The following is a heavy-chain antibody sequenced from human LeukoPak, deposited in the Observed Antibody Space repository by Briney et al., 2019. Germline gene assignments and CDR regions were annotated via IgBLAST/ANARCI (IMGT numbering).Heavy chain of an antibody. Sequence: GGSLRLSCAASGFTFSSYGMHWVRQAPGKGLEWVAVISYDGSNKYYADSVKGRFTISRDNSKNTLYLQMNSLRAEDTAVYYCARAAAETGAFRDNWFDPWGQGTLVTVSS. D-gene: IGHD6-19*01. V-gene: IGHV3-30*03. CDR2: ISYDGSNK. CDR3: ARAAAETGAFRDNWFDP. J-gene: IGHJ5*02. CDR1: GFTFSSYG.